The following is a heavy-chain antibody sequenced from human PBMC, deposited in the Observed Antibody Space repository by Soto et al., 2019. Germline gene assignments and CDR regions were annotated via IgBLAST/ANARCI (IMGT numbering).Heavy chain of an antibody. D-gene: IGHD3-22*01. J-gene: IGHJ4*02. CDR3: ARIGYYYDSRNLPPPYYFDY. Sequence: GSLRLCFAGSGFTFSDYYMSWIRQAPVKGLEWVSYISSSTSFTNYADSVKGRFTISRDNAKNSLHLQMNSLRAEDTAVYYCARIGYYYDSRNLPPPYYFDYWGQGTLVTVSS. CDR2: ISSSTSFT. V-gene: IGHV3-11*06. CDR1: GFTFSDYY.